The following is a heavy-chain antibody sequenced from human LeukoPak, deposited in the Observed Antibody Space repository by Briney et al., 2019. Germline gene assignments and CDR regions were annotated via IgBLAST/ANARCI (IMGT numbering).Heavy chain of an antibody. D-gene: IGHD3-22*01. V-gene: IGHV3-9*01. Sequence: GGSLRLSCAASGFTFSSYAMHWVRQAPGKGLEWVSGISWNSGSIGYADSVKGRFTISRDNAKNSLYLQMNSLRAEDTALYYCAKDRHYDSSGYNAFDIWGQGTMVTVSS. J-gene: IGHJ3*02. CDR1: GFTFSSYA. CDR3: AKDRHYDSSGYNAFDI. CDR2: ISWNSGSI.